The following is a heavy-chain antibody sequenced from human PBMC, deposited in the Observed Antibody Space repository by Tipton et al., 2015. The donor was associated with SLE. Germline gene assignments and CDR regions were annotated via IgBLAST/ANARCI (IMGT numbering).Heavy chain of an antibody. V-gene: IGHV4-34*01. CDR1: GGSFSGYY. J-gene: IGHJ6*02. CDR2: INHSAST. CDR3: ASNQDVLLWFGQPPRGMDV. Sequence: LRLSCAVYGGSFSGYYWSWIRQPPGKGLEWIGEINHSASTNYNPSLKSRVTISVDTSKNQFSLKLTSVTAADTAVYYCASNQDVLLWFGQPPRGMDVWGQGTTVSVSS. D-gene: IGHD3-10*01.